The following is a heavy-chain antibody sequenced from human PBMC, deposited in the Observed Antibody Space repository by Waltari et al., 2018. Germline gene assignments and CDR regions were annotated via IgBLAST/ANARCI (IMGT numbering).Heavy chain of an antibody. V-gene: IGHV1-3*01. CDR3: ARDGHSYGSLYDY. Sequence: QVQLVQSGAELQKPGASVKVSCQASGYTFTSYAIHCLRQAPGQRPEWMGWINAGNGNTRYSQKFQGRVTITRDTSASTAYMEVSTLRSEDTAVFYCARDGHSYGSLYDYWGQGTLVTVSS. D-gene: IGHD5-18*01. CDR1: GYTFTSYA. CDR2: INAGNGNT. J-gene: IGHJ4*02.